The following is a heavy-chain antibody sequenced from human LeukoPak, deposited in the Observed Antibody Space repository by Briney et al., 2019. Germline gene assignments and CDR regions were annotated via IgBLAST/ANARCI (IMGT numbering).Heavy chain of an antibody. D-gene: IGHD3-22*01. J-gene: IGHJ4*02. Sequence: SETLSLTCTVSGGSISSNNYYWGWIRQPPGKRLEWIGSIYYSGSTHNNPSLKSRVTISVDTTKNQFSLKLTSVTAADTAVYYCASSPSGYWWNFDCWGQGTLVTVSS. CDR2: IYYSGST. CDR3: ASSPSGYWWNFDC. V-gene: IGHV4-39*01. CDR1: GGSISSNNYY.